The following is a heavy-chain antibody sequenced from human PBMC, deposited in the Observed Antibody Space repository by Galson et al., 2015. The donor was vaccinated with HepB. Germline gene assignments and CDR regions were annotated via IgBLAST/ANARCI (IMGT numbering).Heavy chain of an antibody. D-gene: IGHD3-3*01. Sequence: CAISGDSVSSNSAAWNWIRRSPSRGLEWLGRTYYRSKWYNDYAVSVKSRITINPDTSKNQFSLQLNSVTPEDTAVYYCARDPHYDFWSGYYSFFDYWAREPWSPSPQ. CDR2: TYYRSKWYN. CDR1: GDSVSSNSAA. J-gene: IGHJ4*02. V-gene: IGHV6-1*01. CDR3: ARDPHYDFWSGYYSFFDY.